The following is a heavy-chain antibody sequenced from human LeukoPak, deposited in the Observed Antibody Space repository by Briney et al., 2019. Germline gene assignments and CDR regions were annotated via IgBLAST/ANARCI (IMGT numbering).Heavy chain of an antibody. CDR1: GFTFSSYA. D-gene: IGHD1-26*01. J-gene: IGHJ3*02. V-gene: IGHV3-23*01. Sequence: GGSLRLSCAVSGFTFSSYAMSWVRQAPGKGLEWVSGISGSGGTTYYADSVKGRFTIFRDNSKNTLFLQMNSLRAEDTAIYYCTKKPGAVEIWGQGTMVTVSS. CDR3: TKKPGAVEI. CDR2: ISGSGGTT.